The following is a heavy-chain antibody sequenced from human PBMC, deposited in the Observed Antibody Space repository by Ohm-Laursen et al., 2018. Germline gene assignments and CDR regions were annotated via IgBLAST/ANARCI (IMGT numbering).Heavy chain of an antibody. CDR2: INPNSGGT. CDR3: ASLGEAVRENLNWFDP. D-gene: IGHD3-10*01. Sequence: GASVKVSCNASGYTFTGYYMHWVRQAPGQGLEWMGWINPNSGGTNYAQKFQGRVTMTRDTSISTAYMELSRLRSDDTAVYYCASLGEAVRENLNWFDPWGQGTLVTVSS. J-gene: IGHJ5*02. V-gene: IGHV1-2*02. CDR1: GYTFTGYY.